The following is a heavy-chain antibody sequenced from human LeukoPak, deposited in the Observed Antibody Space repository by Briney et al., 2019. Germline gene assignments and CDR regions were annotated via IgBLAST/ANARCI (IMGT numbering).Heavy chain of an antibody. CDR2: ISGSGGST. V-gene: IGHV3-23*01. J-gene: IGHJ4*02. D-gene: IGHD1-26*01. Sequence: GGSLRLSCAASGFTFSSYAMSWVRQAPGKGLEWVSAISGSGGSTYYADSVKGRFTISRDNSKNTLYLQMNSLRAEDTAVYYCARRYSGSYSPYWGQGTLVIVSS. CDR1: GFTFSSYA. CDR3: ARRYSGSYSPY.